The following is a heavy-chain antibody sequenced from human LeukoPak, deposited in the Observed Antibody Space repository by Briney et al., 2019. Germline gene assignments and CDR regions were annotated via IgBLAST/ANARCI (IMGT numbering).Heavy chain of an antibody. D-gene: IGHD2-15*01. CDR3: SRGGYCSGGTCYVGDH. J-gene: IGHJ4*02. Sequence: GGSLRLSCEASGFDFSGYAMNWVRQAPGKGLEWLSHIGFDQTTIYYADSVKGRFTISRDNAKKSLYLQMNLLRAEDTAIYYCSRGGYCSGGTCYVGDHWGQGSLVIVSS. CDR2: IGFDQTTI. V-gene: IGHV3-48*01. CDR1: GFDFSGYA.